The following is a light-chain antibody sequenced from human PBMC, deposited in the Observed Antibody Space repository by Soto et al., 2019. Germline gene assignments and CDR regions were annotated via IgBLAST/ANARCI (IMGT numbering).Light chain of an antibody. V-gene: IGKV3-15*01. CDR1: QSVGSY. CDR3: QQYDNLPPWT. Sequence: EVVMMQSPATLSVSPGERATLSCRASQSVGSYLAWYQHKPGQAPRLLIYGASIRATGVPARFSGSGSGTEFTLTISSLQSEDFAVYFCQQYDNLPPWTFGLGTTVEVK. CDR2: GAS. J-gene: IGKJ1*01.